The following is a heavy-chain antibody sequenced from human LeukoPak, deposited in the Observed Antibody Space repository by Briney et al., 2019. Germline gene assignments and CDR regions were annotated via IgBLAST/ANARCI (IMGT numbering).Heavy chain of an antibody. J-gene: IGHJ4*02. V-gene: IGHV3-30*18. CDR3: AKSKSPYPMDYIFDF. D-gene: IGHD4-11*01. CDR2: ISNDGSIT. Sequence: PGRSLRLSCAASGFSFSSYRMHWVRQAPGKGLEWVAVISNDGSITKYGDSVKGRFTISRDNSKNTLYVQMNSLRTDDAAVYYCAKSKSPYPMDYIFDFWGQGTLVTVSS. CDR1: GFSFSSYR.